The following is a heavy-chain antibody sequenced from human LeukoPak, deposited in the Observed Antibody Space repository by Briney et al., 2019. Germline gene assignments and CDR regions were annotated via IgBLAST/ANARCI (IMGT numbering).Heavy chain of an antibody. CDR2: VYYRGST. Sequence: SSETLSLTCTVSGGSISSYYWSWIRQPPGKGLEWIGYVYYRGSTNYSPSLKSRVTISVDTSKNQISLKLNSVTASDTAVYHCARRSQHQLSWFDPWGQGTLVTVSS. CDR1: GGSISSYY. D-gene: IGHD6-13*01. J-gene: IGHJ5*02. V-gene: IGHV4-59*08. CDR3: ARRSQHQLSWFDP.